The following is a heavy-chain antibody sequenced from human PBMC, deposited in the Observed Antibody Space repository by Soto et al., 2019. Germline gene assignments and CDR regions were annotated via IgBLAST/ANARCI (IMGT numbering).Heavy chain of an antibody. J-gene: IGHJ4*02. CDR1: GFTVSSNY. CDR3: ARGLTDYGDLNFDY. CDR2: IYSGGST. D-gene: IGHD4-17*01. V-gene: IGHV3-53*04. Sequence: EVQLVESGGGLVQPGGSLRLSCAASGFTVSSNYMSWVRRAPGKGLEWVSVIYSGGSTYYADSVKGRFTISRHNSKNTLYLQMNSQRAEDTAVYYCARGLTDYGDLNFDYWGQGTLVTVSS.